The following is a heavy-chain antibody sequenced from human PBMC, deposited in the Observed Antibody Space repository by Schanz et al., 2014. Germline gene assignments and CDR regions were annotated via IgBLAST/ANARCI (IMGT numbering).Heavy chain of an antibody. D-gene: IGHD1-26*01. J-gene: IGHJ4*02. V-gene: IGHV3-30*09. Sequence: VFLVESGGGLVQPGRSLRLSCAASGFTFSRHAMHWVRQAAGKGLEWVAAITYDGSNKYYAESVKGRFAISRDNSKDTLYLQMNSLRTEDTAVYYCAGDWASGRYYSDYWGQGTLVTVSS. CDR2: ITYDGSNK. CDR3: AGDWASGRYYSDY. CDR1: GFTFSRHA.